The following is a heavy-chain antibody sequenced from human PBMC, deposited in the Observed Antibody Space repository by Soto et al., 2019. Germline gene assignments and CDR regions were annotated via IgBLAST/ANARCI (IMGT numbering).Heavy chain of an antibody. Sequence: QVQLQESGPGLVKPSGTLSLTCAVSGGSISSSNWWSWVRQPPGKGLEWIGEIYPSGSTNYHPSLKSRVTISVDKSKTQFSLQLSSVTAADTAVYYCARAAMGGSSWPFDYWGQGTLVTVSS. J-gene: IGHJ4*02. V-gene: IGHV4-4*02. CDR3: ARAAMGGSSWPFDY. CDR1: GGSISSSNW. D-gene: IGHD6-13*01. CDR2: IYPSGST.